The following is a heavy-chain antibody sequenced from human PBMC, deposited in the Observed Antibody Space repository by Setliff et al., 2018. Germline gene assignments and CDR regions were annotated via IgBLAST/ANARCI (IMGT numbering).Heavy chain of an antibody. Sequence: ASVKVSCKTSGYNFITFGVNWVRQAPGQGFEWMGWISPYNGDANYAQKFQGRVTMTTDTSTGTAYMELRTLSSDDTAVYYCTRGRGPRVVVAVPLDFWGQGTLVTVSS. J-gene: IGHJ4*02. CDR3: TRGRGPRVVVAVPLDF. V-gene: IGHV1-18*01. CDR1: GYNFITFG. D-gene: IGHD2-15*01. CDR2: ISPYNGDA.